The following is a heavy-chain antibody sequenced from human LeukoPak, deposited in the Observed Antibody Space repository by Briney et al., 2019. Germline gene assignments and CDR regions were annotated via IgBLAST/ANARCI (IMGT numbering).Heavy chain of an antibody. D-gene: IGHD3-22*01. CDR3: ARSRYYDSSGLDAFDI. Sequence: PGGSLRLSCAASGFTFSDYNMNWVRQSPEEGLEWVSSITSGTTYIYYADSVRGRFTLSRDNAKNSLYLQMNSLRAEDTAVYYCARSRYYDSSGLDAFDIWGQGTMVTVSS. CDR1: GFTFSDYN. V-gene: IGHV3-21*01. CDR2: ITSGTTYI. J-gene: IGHJ3*02.